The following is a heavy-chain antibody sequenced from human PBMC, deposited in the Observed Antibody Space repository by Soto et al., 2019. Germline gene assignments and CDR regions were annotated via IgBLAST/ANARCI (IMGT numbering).Heavy chain of an antibody. Sequence: SEPLSLTCTASVGSISSYYWSWIRQPPGKGLEWIGYIYYSGSTNYNPSLKSRVTISVDTSKNQFSLKLSSVTAADTAVYYCARDMPGGGFDYWGQGTLVTVSS. J-gene: IGHJ4*02. D-gene: IGHD2-2*01. V-gene: IGHV4-59*01. CDR1: VGSISSYY. CDR3: ARDMPGGGFDY. CDR2: IYYSGST.